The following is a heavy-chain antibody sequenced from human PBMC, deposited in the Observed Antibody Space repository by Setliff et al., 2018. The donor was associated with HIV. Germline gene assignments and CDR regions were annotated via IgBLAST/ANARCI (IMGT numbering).Heavy chain of an antibody. Sequence: PSETLSLTCALYGGSFSGYYWSWIRQSPGKGLEWIGEINHSGSGNYNPSLTSRVTISLDTSKNQFSLKLSSVTAADTAVYYCARGLQYYDSGSYSEDYWGQGTLVTVSS. CDR2: INHSGSG. D-gene: IGHD3-10*01. V-gene: IGHV4-34*01. CDR1: GGSFSGYY. CDR3: ARGLQYYDSGSYSEDY. J-gene: IGHJ4*02.